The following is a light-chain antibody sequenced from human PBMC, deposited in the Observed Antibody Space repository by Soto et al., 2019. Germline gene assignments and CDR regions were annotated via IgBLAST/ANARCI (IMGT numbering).Light chain of an antibody. V-gene: IGKV1-5*01. J-gene: IGKJ2*01. CDR2: DAP. CDR1: QSVSIG. CDR3: QQYNSFGFT. Sequence: DIQMTQSPSTLSASVGDRVNITCRASQSVSIGVAWYQQKPGKAPNLLIFDAPSLESGVSSRFSGSGSGIEFILTISSLQPDDSATYYCQQYNSFGFTFGQGTKLEI.